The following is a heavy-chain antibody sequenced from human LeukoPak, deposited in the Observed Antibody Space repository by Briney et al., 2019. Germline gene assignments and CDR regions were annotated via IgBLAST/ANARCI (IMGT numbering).Heavy chain of an antibody. V-gene: IGHV3-48*04. Sequence: PGGTLSLSCAASRSNFSSYSKNWVRQAPGKGLERVSYISSSSSTIYYADSVKGRFTISRDNAKNSLYLQMNSLRAEDTAVYYCARSGNAIYAFDIWGQGTMVTVSS. CDR1: RSNFSSYS. CDR3: ARSGNAIYAFDI. J-gene: IGHJ3*02. CDR2: ISSSSSTI. D-gene: IGHD4-23*01.